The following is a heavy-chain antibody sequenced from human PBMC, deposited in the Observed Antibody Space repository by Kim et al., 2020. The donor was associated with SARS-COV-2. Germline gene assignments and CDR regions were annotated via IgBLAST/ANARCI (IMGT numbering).Heavy chain of an antibody. J-gene: IGHJ4*02. D-gene: IGHD6-13*01. V-gene: IGHV3-9*01. CDR3: AKESGGIAAAGHYFDY. Sequence: SVKGRFTISRDNAKNSLYLQMNSLRAEDTALYYCAKESGGIAAAGHYFDYWGQGTLVTVSS.